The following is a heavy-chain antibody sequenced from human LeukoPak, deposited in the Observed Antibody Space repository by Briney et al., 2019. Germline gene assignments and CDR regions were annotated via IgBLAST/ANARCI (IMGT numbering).Heavy chain of an antibody. D-gene: IGHD3-10*01. Sequence: PSETLSLTCAVYGGSFSGYYWSWIRQPPGKGLEWIGEINHSGSTNYNPSLKSRVTISVDTSKNQFSLKLSSVTAADTAVYYCARVLVPAYYGSGSYLQRAQYNWFDPWGQGTLVTVSS. V-gene: IGHV4-34*01. CDR1: GGSFSGYY. J-gene: IGHJ5*02. CDR3: ARVLVPAYYGSGSYLQRAQYNWFDP. CDR2: INHSGST.